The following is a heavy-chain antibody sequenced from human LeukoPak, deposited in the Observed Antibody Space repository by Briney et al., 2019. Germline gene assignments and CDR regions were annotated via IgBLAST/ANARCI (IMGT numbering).Heavy chain of an antibody. Sequence: ASVKVSCKASGYTFTSYSISWVRQAPGQGLEWMGWISAYNGNTSYAQKLQGRVTMTTDTSTSTAYMELRSPRSDDTAVYYCARDLYQRAVDIYYFDYWGQGTLVTVSS. J-gene: IGHJ4*02. V-gene: IGHV1-18*01. CDR1: GYTFTSYS. CDR2: ISAYNGNT. D-gene: IGHD6-19*01. CDR3: ARDLYQRAVDIYYFDY.